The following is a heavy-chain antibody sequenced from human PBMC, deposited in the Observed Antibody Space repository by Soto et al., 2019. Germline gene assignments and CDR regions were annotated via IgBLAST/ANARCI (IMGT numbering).Heavy chain of an antibody. J-gene: IGHJ5*02. Sequence: GGSLRLSCAASGFSFSSYGMHWVRQAPGKGLEWVAVALHDGSNKYYAESVKGRFSISRDNTKDTLYLQMSSPRPEDTAVYYCALFNYYDISAWGQGTLVSAS. CDR2: ALHDGSNK. CDR3: ALFNYYDISA. D-gene: IGHD3-22*01. V-gene: IGHV3-30*03. CDR1: GFSFSSYG.